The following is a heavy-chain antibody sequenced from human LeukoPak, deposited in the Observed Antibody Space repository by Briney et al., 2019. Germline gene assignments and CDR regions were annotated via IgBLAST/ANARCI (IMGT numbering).Heavy chain of an antibody. J-gene: IGHJ6*04. D-gene: IGHD4-17*01. Sequence: ASVKISCKASGYSFAGYTMHWVRQAPGQGLEWMGWINTGNVKTKFSETIQERVAMTMDSSASTVYMEPSGLRPKDTALYYCARGSTGDYRDTTHQYSGLDVWGTGTSVTVSS. CDR2: INTGNVKT. CDR3: ARGSTGDYRDTTHQYSGLDV. CDR1: GYSFAGYT. V-gene: IGHV1-3*04.